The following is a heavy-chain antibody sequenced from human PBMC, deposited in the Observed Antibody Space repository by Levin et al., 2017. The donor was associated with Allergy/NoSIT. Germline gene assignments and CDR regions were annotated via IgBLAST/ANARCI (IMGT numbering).Heavy chain of an antibody. Sequence: GGSLRLSCAASGFTFSSSAMHWVRQAPGKGLEWVAVISYDGSDKYYADSVKGRFTISRDNSKSTLYLQMNSLRAEDTAVYYCARDQVTTSFDYWGQGTLVTVSS. CDR3: ARDQVTTSFDY. V-gene: IGHV3-30*04. D-gene: IGHD4-11*01. CDR2: ISYDGSDK. J-gene: IGHJ4*02. CDR1: GFTFSSSA.